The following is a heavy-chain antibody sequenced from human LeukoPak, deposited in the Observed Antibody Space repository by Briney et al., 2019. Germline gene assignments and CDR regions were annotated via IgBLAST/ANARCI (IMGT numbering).Heavy chain of an antibody. CDR2: IYYSWRT. CDR1: GGSISSYY. D-gene: IGHD1-26*01. J-gene: IGHJ1*01. V-gene: IGHV4-59*01. Sequence: SGALYLPCTVSGGSISSYYWSWIRQPPGKGLEDIGYIYYSWRTNYNPSLKSRVTISVDTSKNQFSLKLSSVTAADTAVYYCACTGATGIIYAKYFQHWGQGTLVTVSS. CDR3: ACTGATGIIYAKYFQH.